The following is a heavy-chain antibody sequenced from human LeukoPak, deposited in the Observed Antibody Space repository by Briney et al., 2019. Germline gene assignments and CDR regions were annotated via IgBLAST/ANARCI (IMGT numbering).Heavy chain of an antibody. CDR2: MKWDGSEK. D-gene: IGHD3-16*01. V-gene: IGHV3-7*01. CDR3: ARPAYTAAYDL. CDR1: GFTFSTYW. Sequence: GGSLRLSCVGSGFTFSTYWMTWVRQAPGKGLEWVANMKWDGSEKHYVDSVKGRFTISRDNAKSSLYLQMNGLRAEDTAVYYCARPAYTAAYDLWGQGTLVTVSS. J-gene: IGHJ3*01.